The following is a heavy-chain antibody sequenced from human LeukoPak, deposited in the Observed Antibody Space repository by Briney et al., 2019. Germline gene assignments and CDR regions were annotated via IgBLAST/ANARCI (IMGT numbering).Heavy chain of an antibody. CDR2: ISSNGGST. J-gene: IGHJ4*02. V-gene: IGHV3-64*01. Sequence: GGSLTLSCAVSGFTFSIYAMHWVRQAPGKGLEYVSAISSNGGSTYYANSVKGRFTLYRDNSENTLYVQMGSLRAEDMAVYYCARVGDYSSRWYYFDDWGQGTLVTDSS. D-gene: IGHD6-13*01. CDR1: GFTFSIYA. CDR3: ARVGDYSSRWYYFDD.